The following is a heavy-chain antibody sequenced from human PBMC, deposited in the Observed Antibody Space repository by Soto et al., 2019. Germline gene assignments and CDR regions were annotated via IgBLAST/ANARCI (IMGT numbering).Heavy chain of an antibody. V-gene: IGHV4-34*01. CDR1: GGSFIGYY. Sequence: PSETLSLTCAVYGGSFIGYYWIFIRHPPLKWLEWIVEINHSGSTNYNPSLKSRVTISVDTSKNQFSLKLSSVTAADTAVYYCARGGYYDFWSGYLRPLRYWGQGTLVTVSS. CDR3: ARGGYYDFWSGYLRPLRY. D-gene: IGHD3-3*01. CDR2: INHSGST. J-gene: IGHJ4*02.